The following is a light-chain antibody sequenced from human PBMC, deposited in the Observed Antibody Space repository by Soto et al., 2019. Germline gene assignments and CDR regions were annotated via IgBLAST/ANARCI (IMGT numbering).Light chain of an antibody. CDR3: QQFNTYPS. V-gene: IGKV1-13*02. J-gene: IGKJ4*01. CDR1: HGISSA. Sequence: AIQLTQSPSSLSASVGDRVSITCRAIHGISSALAWYQQNPGKAPKLLIYDASSLESGVPSRFSGSGSGTDFTLTISSLQPEDFATYYCQQFNTYPSFGGGTKVGIK. CDR2: DAS.